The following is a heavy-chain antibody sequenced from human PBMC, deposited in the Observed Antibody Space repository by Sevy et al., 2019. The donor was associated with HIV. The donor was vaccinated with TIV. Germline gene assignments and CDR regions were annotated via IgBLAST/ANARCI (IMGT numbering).Heavy chain of an antibody. CDR1: GFTFSANW. Sequence: GGSLSLSCAASGFTFSANWMNWVRQTPGKGLEWVDNIKADGSDKHYVDSVEGRFTISRDNAKNLLSLQMNSLRVEDTAVYYCAHETFGRFESWGQGTLVTVSS. J-gene: IGHJ4*02. D-gene: IGHD3-16*01. CDR3: AHETFGRFES. V-gene: IGHV3-7*01. CDR2: IKADGSDK.